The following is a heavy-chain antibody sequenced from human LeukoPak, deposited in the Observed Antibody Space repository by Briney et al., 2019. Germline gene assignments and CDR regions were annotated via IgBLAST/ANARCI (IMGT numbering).Heavy chain of an antibody. CDR2: LSGSGAST. CDR3: AKDREGLSSGYDLEYFDY. Sequence: GGSLRLSCAASGFAFSTYAMSWVRQAPGKGLEWVSALSGSGASTYYADSVKGRFTISRDNSKNTLYLQMNSLRAEDTAVYYCAKDREGLSSGYDLEYFDYWGQGTLVTVSS. CDR1: GFAFSTYA. V-gene: IGHV3-23*01. J-gene: IGHJ4*02. D-gene: IGHD5-12*01.